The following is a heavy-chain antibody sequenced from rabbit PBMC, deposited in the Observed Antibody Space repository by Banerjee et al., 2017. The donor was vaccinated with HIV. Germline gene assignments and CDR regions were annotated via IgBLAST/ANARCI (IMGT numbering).Heavy chain of an antibody. D-gene: IGHD6-1*01. CDR3: ARDAYTGYGYSTLDL. Sequence: QEQLEESGGDLVKPGASLTLTCTASGLDFSSSYCMCWVRQAPGKGLEWIGCIYTSSGYTWYASWAKGRFTISKTSSTTVTLQMTSLTAADTATYFCARDAYTGYGYSTLDLWGPGTLVTDS. CDR1: GLDFSSSYC. CDR2: IYTSSGYT. J-gene: IGHJ6*01. V-gene: IGHV1S45*01.